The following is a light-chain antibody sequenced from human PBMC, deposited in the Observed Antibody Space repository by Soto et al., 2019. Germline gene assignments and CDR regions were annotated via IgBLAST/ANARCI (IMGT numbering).Light chain of an antibody. CDR2: EVN. CDR1: SSDVGAYNF. CDR3: SSFKRSSTYV. Sequence: QSALTQPASVSGSPGQSITISCTGTSSDVGAYNFVSWYQQYPGKAPKVMIYEVNNRPSGVSNRFSGSKSGNTASLTISGLQAEDEADYYCSSFKRSSTYVLGSGTKV. V-gene: IGLV2-14*01. J-gene: IGLJ1*01.